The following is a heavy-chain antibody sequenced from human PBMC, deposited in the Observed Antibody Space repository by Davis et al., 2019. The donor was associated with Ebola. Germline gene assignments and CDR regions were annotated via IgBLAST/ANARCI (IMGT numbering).Heavy chain of an antibody. V-gene: IGHV1-58*01. J-gene: IGHJ6*02. CDR2: IVAGSGNT. CDR1: RFTFPSSS. D-gene: IGHD6-13*01. CDR3: AIPYSSSWYGYYCYGMDV. Sequence: SVQVSCKASRFTFPSSSVQWVRQARGPRLEWIGLIVAGSGNTNYAQKFQQRVTITRDMSTSTAYMELGSLSSEDTAVYYFAIPYSSSWYGYYCYGMDVWGQGTTVTVSS.